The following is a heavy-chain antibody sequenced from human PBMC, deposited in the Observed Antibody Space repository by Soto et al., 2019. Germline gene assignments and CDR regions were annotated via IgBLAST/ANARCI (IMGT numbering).Heavy chain of an antibody. CDR3: ARNREHWETSRFLDY. J-gene: IGHJ4*02. CDR1: GGSFRGYY. CDR2: INHSGST. V-gene: IGHV4-34*01. D-gene: IGHD3-16*02. Sequence: SETLSLTCAVYGGSFRGYYWSWIRQPPGKGLEWIGEINHSGSTNYNPSLKSRATISVDTSRNQFSLKLSSVTAADTAVFYCARNREHWETSRFLDYWGQGALVTVSS.